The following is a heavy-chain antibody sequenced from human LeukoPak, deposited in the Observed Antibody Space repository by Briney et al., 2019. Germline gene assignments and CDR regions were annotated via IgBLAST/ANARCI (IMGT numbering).Heavy chain of an antibody. V-gene: IGHV4-30-2*01. D-gene: IGHD3-22*01. CDR3: ARDRDSSGYRWFDP. CDR2: IYHSGST. Sequence: SETLSLTCAVSGGSISSGAYSWSWIRQPPGKGLEWIGYIYHSGSTYYNPSLKSRVTISVDRSKNQFSLKLSSVTAADTAVYYCARDRDSSGYRWFDPWGQGTLVTVSS. J-gene: IGHJ5*02. CDR1: GGSISSGAYS.